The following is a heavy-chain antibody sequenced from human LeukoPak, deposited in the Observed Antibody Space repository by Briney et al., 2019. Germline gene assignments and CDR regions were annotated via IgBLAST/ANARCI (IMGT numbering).Heavy chain of an antibody. D-gene: IGHD3-3*01. CDR1: GFTFSSYA. CDR2: ISGSGGST. V-gene: IGHV3-23*01. Sequence: GGSLRLSCAASGFTFSSYAMSWVCQAPGKGLEWVSAISGSGGSTYYADSVKGRFTISRDNSKNTLYLQMNSLRAEDTAVYYCAKDKEPLIFGVVPWFDPWGQGTLVTVSS. CDR3: AKDKEPLIFGVVPWFDP. J-gene: IGHJ5*02.